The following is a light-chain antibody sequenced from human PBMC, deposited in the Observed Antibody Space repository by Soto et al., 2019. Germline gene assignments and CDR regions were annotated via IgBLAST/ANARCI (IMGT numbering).Light chain of an antibody. V-gene: IGKV3-15*01. CDR1: QSVSVN. CDR2: GVS. CDR3: QQYNDWPFT. J-gene: IGKJ3*01. Sequence: EIVMTQSPGTLCVSPLERATLSCRASQSVSVNLAWYQQKPGQAPRLLIYGVSTRATGIPARFSGSESGTEFTLTISSLQSEDFAVYYCQQYNDWPFTFGPGTKVDIK.